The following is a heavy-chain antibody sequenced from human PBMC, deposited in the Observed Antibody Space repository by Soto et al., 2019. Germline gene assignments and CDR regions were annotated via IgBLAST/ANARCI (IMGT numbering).Heavy chain of an antibody. V-gene: IGHV2-5*02. J-gene: IGHJ5*02. CDR2: IYWDDDR. D-gene: IGHD4-17*01. CDR1: GFSLNNNGVG. CDR3: AHTDTVTTPGRWFDP. Sequence: SGPTLVNPTQTLTLTCSFSGFSLNNNGVGVGWIRQPPGKALEWLAVIYWDDDRRYSPSLKNRLTITKDTSINQVVLTMTNMDPMDTATYFCAHTDTVTTPGRWFDPWGQGTPVTVSS.